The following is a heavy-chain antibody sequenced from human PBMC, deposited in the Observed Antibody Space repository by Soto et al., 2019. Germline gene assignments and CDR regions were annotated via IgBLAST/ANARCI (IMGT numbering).Heavy chain of an antibody. J-gene: IGHJ6*02. CDR1: GFTFSSYG. D-gene: IGHD6-13*01. V-gene: IGHV3-33*01. CDR2: IWYDGSNK. CDR3: ARGALAAAGTFDV. Sequence: QVQLVESGGGVVQPGRSLRLSCAASGFTFSSYGMHWVRQAPCKGLEWVAVIWYDGSNKYYADSVKGRFTISRDNSKNTLYLQMNSLRAEDKAVYYCARGALAAAGTFDVWGQGTTVPVSS.